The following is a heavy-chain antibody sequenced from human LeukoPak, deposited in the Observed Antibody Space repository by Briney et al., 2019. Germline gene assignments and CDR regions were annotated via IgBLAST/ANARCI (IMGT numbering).Heavy chain of an antibody. V-gene: IGHV1-18*01. D-gene: IGHD3-22*01. J-gene: IGHJ4*02. Sequence: ASVKVSCKASGVTSNNDAISWVRQATGQGLEWMGWISAYNGNTNYAQKLQGRVTMTTDTSTSTAYMELRSLRSDDTAVYYCARAPHYYDSSGYLDWGQGTLVTVSS. CDR3: ARAPHYYDSSGYLD. CDR1: GVTSNNDA. CDR2: ISAYNGNT.